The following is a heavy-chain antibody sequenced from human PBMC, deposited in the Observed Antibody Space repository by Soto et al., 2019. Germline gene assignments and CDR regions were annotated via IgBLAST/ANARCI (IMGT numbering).Heavy chain of an antibody. CDR3: ARDVPLNYYDGTFSYYAMDV. J-gene: IGHJ6*02. CDR1: GGTFSSHA. CDR2: IIPFFKAT. V-gene: IGHV1-69*13. D-gene: IGHD3-16*01. Sequence: SVKVSCKASGGTFSSHAISWVRQAPGQGLEWMGGIIPFFKATNYAQKFQGRVTITADDSTSTAYMDLYSLRSEGTAVYYCARDVPLNYYDGTFSYYAMDVWGQGTTVTVSS.